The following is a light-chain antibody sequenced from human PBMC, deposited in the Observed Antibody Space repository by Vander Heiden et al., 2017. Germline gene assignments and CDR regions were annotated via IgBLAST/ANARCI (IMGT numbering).Light chain of an antibody. CDR1: SSNIGAGYD. J-gene: IGLJ3*02. CDR2: GNS. CDR3: QSSDSSLSGSV. Sequence: QSVLTQPPSVSGDPGQRVTISCTGSSSNIGAGYDVNWYQQLPGTAPKLLIYGNSNRPSGVPDRFSGSKSGASASLAITWLQAEDEADYYCQSSDSSLSGSVFGGGTKLTVL. V-gene: IGLV1-40*01.